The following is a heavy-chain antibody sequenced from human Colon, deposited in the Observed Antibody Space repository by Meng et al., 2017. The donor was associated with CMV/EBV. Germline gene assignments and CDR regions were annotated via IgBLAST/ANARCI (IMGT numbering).Heavy chain of an antibody. CDR2: ISTSSDI. CDR1: GFTFSFYT. CDR3: VRTPAAATGWFDP. V-gene: IGHV3-21*04. D-gene: IGHD6-13*01. Sequence: GGSLRLSCAASGFTFSFYTLNWVRQAPGRGLEWVSSISTSSDIYYGDSMKGRITISRDNARNSLFLQMNTLSADDTAVYYCVRTPAAATGWFDPWGQGTLVTVSS. J-gene: IGHJ5*02.